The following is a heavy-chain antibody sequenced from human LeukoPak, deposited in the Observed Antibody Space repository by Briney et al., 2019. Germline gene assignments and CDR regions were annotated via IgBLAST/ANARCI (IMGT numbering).Heavy chain of an antibody. Sequence: PGGTLRLSCAASRFTFSNYAMSWVRQPAGKGLEWVSGITSGHSTFYADSVKGRFTISRENSKNTVYLQMNSLRAEDTAVYYCAKDYPECTGTTCSGEAFFDYWGQGTLVTVS. V-gene: IGHV3-23*01. CDR2: ITSGHST. CDR1: RFTFSNYA. D-gene: IGHD2-2*01. CDR3: AKDYPECTGTTCSGEAFFDY. J-gene: IGHJ4*02.